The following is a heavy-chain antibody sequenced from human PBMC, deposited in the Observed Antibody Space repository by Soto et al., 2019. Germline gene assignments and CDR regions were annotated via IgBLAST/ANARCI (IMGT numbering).Heavy chain of an antibody. J-gene: IGHJ1*01. V-gene: IGHV4-34*01. D-gene: IGHD4-17*01. CDR2: INHSGST. CDR3: AREVTTSTEYFQH. Sequence: PSETLSLTCAVYGGSFSGYYWSWIRQPPGKGLEWIGEINHSGSTNYNPSLKSRVTISVDTSKNQFSLKLSSVTAADTAVYYCAREVTTSTEYFQHWGHGTLDTVSS. CDR1: GGSFSGYY.